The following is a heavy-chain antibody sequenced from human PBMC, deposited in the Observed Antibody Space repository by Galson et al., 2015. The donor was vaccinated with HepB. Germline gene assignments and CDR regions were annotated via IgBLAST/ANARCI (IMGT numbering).Heavy chain of an antibody. V-gene: IGHV3-64*02. Sequence: SLRLSCAASGFTFSSYAMHWVRQAPGKGLEYVSAISSNGGSTYYADSVKGRFTISRDNSKNTLYLQMGSLRAEDMAVYYCARVSSSGGEYYFDYWAREPWSPSPQ. CDR2: ISSNGGST. J-gene: IGHJ4*02. D-gene: IGHD6-6*01. CDR3: ARVSSSGGEYYFDY. CDR1: GFTFSSYA.